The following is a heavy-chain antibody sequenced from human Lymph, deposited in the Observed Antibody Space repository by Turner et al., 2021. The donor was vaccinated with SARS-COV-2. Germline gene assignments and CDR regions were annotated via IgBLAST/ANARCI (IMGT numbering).Heavy chain of an antibody. D-gene: IGHD3-22*01. V-gene: IGHV4-39*01. CDR2: IYYSGTT. CDR1: GGHISSSSYY. J-gene: IGHJ4*02. Sequence: QLQLQESGPGLVKPSETLSLTCAVSGGHISSSSYYWGWIRQPPGKGLEWIGSIYYSGTTYYNPSLKSRVTISVDTSKNQFSLKLSSVTAADTAVYYCARNDRVVVQSFDYWGQGTLVTVSS. CDR3: ARNDRVVVQSFDY.